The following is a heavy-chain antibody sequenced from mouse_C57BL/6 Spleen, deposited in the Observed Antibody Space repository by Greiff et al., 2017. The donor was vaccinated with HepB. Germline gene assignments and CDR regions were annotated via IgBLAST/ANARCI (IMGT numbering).Heavy chain of an antibody. CDR2: ISSGSSTI. D-gene: IGHD1-1*01. Sequence: EVKVVESGGGLVKPGGSLKLSCAASGFTFSDYGMHWVRQAPEKGLEWVAYISSGSSTIYYADTVKGRFTISRDNAKNTLFLQMTSLRSEDTALYYCARDYYGSSCFDYWGQGTTLTVSS. J-gene: IGHJ2*01. V-gene: IGHV5-17*01. CDR3: ARDYYGSSCFDY. CDR1: GFTFSDYG.